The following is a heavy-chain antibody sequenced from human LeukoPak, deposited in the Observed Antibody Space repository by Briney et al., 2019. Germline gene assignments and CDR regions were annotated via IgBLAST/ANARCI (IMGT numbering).Heavy chain of an antibody. CDR1: GFTFSDYY. CDR2: IYSDNT. J-gene: IGHJ4*02. D-gene: IGHD4/OR15-4a*01. CDR3: ARRVGAYSHPYDY. V-gene: IGHV3-53*01. Sequence: GGSLRLSCAASGFTFSDYYMSWVRQAPGKGLEWVSFIYSDNTHYSDSVKGRFTISRDNSKNTLYLQMNSLRAEDTAVYYCARRVGAYSHPYDYWGQGILVTVSS.